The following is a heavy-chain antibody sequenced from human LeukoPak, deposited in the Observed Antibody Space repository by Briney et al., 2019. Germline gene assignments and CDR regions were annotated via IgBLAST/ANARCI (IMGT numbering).Heavy chain of an antibody. CDR2: IYYSGST. D-gene: IGHD3-22*01. Sequence: PSETLSLTCTVSGGSVSSGDYYWSWIRQPPGKGLEWIGYIYYSGSTYYNPSLKSRVTISVDTSKNQFSLKLSSVTAADTAVYYCAREYYDSMGKRFDPWGQGTLVTVSS. V-gene: IGHV4-30-4*01. CDR1: GGSVSSGDYY. CDR3: AREYYDSMGKRFDP. J-gene: IGHJ5*02.